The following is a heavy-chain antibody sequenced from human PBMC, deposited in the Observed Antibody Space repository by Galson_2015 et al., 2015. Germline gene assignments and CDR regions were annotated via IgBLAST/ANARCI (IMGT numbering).Heavy chain of an antibody. D-gene: IGHD2-15*01. J-gene: IGHJ4*02. Sequence: SLRLSCAASGFTFSSYAMSWVRQAPGKGLEWVSAISGSGGSTYYADSVKGRFTISRDNSKNTLYLQMNSLRAEDTAVYYCATLTSSYCSGGSCYSERPDYWGQGTLVTVSS. CDR3: ATLTSSYCSGGSCYSERPDY. CDR2: ISGSGGST. V-gene: IGHV3-23*01. CDR1: GFTFSSYA.